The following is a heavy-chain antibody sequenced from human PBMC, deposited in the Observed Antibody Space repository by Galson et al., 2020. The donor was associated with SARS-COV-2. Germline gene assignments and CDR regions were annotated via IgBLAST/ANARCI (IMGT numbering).Heavy chain of an antibody. CDR1: GFTFSSYD. V-gene: IGHV3-13*01. CDR3: ARAGEGGSYYYYYGMDV. D-gene: IGHD1-26*01. J-gene: IGHJ6*02. Sequence: GGSLRLSCAASGFTFSSYDMHWVRQATGKGLEWVSAIGTAGDTYYPGSVKGRFTISRENAKNSLYLQMNSLRARDTAVYYCARAGEGGSYYYYYGMDVWGQGTTVTVSS. CDR2: IGTAGDT.